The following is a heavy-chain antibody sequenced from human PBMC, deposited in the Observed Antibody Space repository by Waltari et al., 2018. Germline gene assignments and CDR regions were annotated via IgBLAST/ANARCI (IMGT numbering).Heavy chain of an antibody. CDR2: IYHSGST. V-gene: IGHV4-38-2*01. J-gene: IGHJ4*02. CDR3: AMWNGDFFDY. Sequence: QVQLQESGPGLVKPSETLSLTCAVSGYSISSGYYWGWIRQPPGKGLEWIGSIYHSGSTYYNPSLKSRVTISVDPSKNQFSLKLSSVTAADTAVYYCAMWNGDFFDYWGQGTLVTVSS. CDR1: GYSISSGYY. D-gene: IGHD1-1*01.